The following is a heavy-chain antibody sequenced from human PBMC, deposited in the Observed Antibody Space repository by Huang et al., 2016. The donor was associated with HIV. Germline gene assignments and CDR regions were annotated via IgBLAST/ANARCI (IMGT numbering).Heavy chain of an antibody. V-gene: IGHV1-46*01. J-gene: IGHJ4*02. CDR1: GYAFTSYY. Sequence: QVQLVQSGAEVKKPGASVKVSCKASGYAFTSYYMHWVRQAPGQGLEWMGRINPGDGSTSYAQKCQGRVTTTRDTSTNTVFMELSSLRSEDTAVYYCARDRDFYDSSGYWGFNYFDYWGQGTLVTVSS. CDR3: ARDRDFYDSSGYWGFNYFDY. D-gene: IGHD3-22*01. CDR2: INPGDGST.